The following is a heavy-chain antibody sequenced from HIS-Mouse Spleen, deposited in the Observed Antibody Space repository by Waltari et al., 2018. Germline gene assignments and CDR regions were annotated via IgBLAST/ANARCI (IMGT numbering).Heavy chain of an antibody. CDR1: GGPLSSRSYY. J-gene: IGHJ2*01. CDR2: IYYSGST. Sequence: QLQLQESGPGLVKPSETLSLTCTVSGGPLSSRSYYRGWIRQPPGKGLEWIGSIYYSGSTYYNPSLKSRVTISVDTSKNQFSLKLSSVTAADTAVYYCAREIPYSSSWYDWYFDLWGRGTLVTVSS. V-gene: IGHV4-39*07. CDR3: AREIPYSSSWYDWYFDL. D-gene: IGHD6-13*01.